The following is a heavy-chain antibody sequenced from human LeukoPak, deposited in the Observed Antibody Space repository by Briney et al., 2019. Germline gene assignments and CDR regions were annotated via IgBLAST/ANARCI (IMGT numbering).Heavy chain of an antibody. CDR3: AKDVSTGWSFDY. V-gene: IGHV3-30*02. J-gene: IGHJ4*02. D-gene: IGHD6-19*01. CDR1: GFTFNNDG. CDR2: TSYHGNDQ. Sequence: PGGSLGLSCAASGFTFNNDGMHWVRQAPGKGLEWVTFTSYHGNDQYYADSVQGRFIISRDNSKNTLYLQINSLTIEDTAVYYCAKDVSTGWSFDYWGQGALVTVSS.